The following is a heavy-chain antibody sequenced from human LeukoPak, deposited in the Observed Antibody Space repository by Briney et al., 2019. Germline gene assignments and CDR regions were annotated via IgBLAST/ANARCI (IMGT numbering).Heavy chain of an antibody. Sequence: GGSLRLSCVVSGLKFSDAWVTWVRQAPGKGLEWVGRIKRGGTTDYAAPVNGRFTISRDDSKNTIYLQVNSLKIEDTAVYYCKWERSVYYGMDVWGQGTTVTVSS. D-gene: IGHD1-26*01. V-gene: IGHV3-15*01. CDR1: GLKFSDAW. CDR3: KWERSVYYGMDV. CDR2: IKRGGTT. J-gene: IGHJ6*02.